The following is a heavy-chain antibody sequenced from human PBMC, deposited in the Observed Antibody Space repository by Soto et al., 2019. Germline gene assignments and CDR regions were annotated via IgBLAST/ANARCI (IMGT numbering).Heavy chain of an antibody. CDR3: ARSGYSSSWYTLY. V-gene: IGHV3-7*01. CDR1: GFTFSSYW. J-gene: IGHJ4*02. Sequence: GGSLRLSCAASGFTFSSYWMSWVRQAPGKGLEWVANIKQDGSEKYYVDSVKGRFTISRDNAKNSLYLQMNSLRAEDTAVYYCARSGYSSSWYTLYWGQGTLVTVSS. D-gene: IGHD6-13*01. CDR2: IKQDGSEK.